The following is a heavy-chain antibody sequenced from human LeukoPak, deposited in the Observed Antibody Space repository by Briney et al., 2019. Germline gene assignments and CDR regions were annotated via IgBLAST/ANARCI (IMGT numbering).Heavy chain of an antibody. Sequence: GGSLRLSCAASGFTFSTYWMSWVRQAPGKGLEWVATTKSDGRESFHVDSVKGRFTMSRDNAKNLLHLQMSSLRAEDTAVYYCARGSTWGGDHWGQGTLVTV. V-gene: IGHV3-7*05. D-gene: IGHD3-16*01. CDR3: ARGSTWGGDH. CDR1: GFTFSTYW. J-gene: IGHJ4*02. CDR2: TKSDGRES.